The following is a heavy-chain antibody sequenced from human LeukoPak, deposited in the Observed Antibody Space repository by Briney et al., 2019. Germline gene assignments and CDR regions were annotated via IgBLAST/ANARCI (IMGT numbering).Heavy chain of an antibody. V-gene: IGHV1-8*01. D-gene: IGHD3-10*01. CDR3: ASIRPMGPGDDY. Sequence: ASVKVSCKASGYTFTSYDINWVRQATGQGLEWMGWMNPNSGNTGYAQKFQGRVTMTRNTSISTAYMELSSLRSEDTAVYYCASIRPMGPGDDYWGQGTLVTVSS. J-gene: IGHJ4*02. CDR2: MNPNSGNT. CDR1: GYTFTSYD.